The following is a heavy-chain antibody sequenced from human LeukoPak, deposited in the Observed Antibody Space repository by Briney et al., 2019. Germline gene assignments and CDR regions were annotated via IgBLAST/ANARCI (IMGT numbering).Heavy chain of an antibody. V-gene: IGHV3-15*01. J-gene: IGHJ6*02. CDR2: IKSKTDGGAT. Sequence: PGGSLRLSCAASGFTFSNAWMSWVRQAPGKGLEWVGRIKSKTDGGATEYAAPVKGRLTISRDDSKNTLFLQMNSLKTEDIAVYYCTTASRGSLFYYYYGMDVWGQGTTVTVSS. CDR1: GFTFSNAW. CDR3: TTASRGSLFYYYYGMDV. D-gene: IGHD5-12*01.